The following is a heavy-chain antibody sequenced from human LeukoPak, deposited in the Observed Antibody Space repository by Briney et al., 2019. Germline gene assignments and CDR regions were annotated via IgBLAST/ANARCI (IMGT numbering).Heavy chain of an antibody. Sequence: SETLSLTCAVYGGSFSGYYWSWIRQPPGKGLEWIGEINHSGSTNYNPSLKSRATISVDTSKNQFSLKLSSVTAADTAVYYCARGRAIVVVVAANLPGIRKLGHKKYDYWGQGTLVTVSS. CDR3: ARGRAIVVVVAANLPGIRKLGHKKYDY. D-gene: IGHD2-15*01. J-gene: IGHJ4*02. V-gene: IGHV4-34*01. CDR2: INHSGST. CDR1: GGSFSGYY.